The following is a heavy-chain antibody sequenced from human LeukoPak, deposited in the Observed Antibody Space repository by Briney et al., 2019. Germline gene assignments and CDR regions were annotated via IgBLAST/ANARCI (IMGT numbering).Heavy chain of an antibody. V-gene: IGHV4-4*07. CDR1: GGSISSYY. D-gene: IGHD5-12*01. CDR3: ARGGSDLWYYYYMDV. CDR2: IYTSGST. J-gene: IGHJ6*03. Sequence: SETPSLTCTVSGGSISSYYWSWIRQPAGKGLEWIGRIYTSGSTNYNPSLKSRVTMSVDTSKNQFSLKLSSVTAADTAVYYCARGGSDLWYYYYMDVCGKGTTVTVSS.